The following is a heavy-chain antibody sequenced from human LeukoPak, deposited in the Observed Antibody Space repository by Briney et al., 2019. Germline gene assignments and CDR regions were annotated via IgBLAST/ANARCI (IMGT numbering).Heavy chain of an antibody. Sequence: PSETLSLTCTVSGGSISSSSYYWGWIRQPPGKGLEWIGSIYYSGSTYYNPSLKSRVTISVDTSKNQFSLKLSSVTAADTAVYYCARAGNYDFWSGSPIKSGGWFDPWGQGTLVTVSS. V-gene: IGHV4-39*07. CDR3: ARAGNYDFWSGSPIKSGGWFDP. J-gene: IGHJ5*02. D-gene: IGHD3-3*01. CDR2: IYYSGST. CDR1: GGSISSSSYY.